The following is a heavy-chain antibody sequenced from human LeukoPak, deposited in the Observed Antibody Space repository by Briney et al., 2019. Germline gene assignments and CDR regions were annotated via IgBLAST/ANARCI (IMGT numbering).Heavy chain of an antibody. D-gene: IGHD5-18*01. CDR2: IYYSGNA. J-gene: IGHJ4*02. Sequence: SDTLSLTCTVSGDSINAKDYYWGWIRHPPGKGLEWIGSIYYSGNAYYNPSLKSRVTLSIDTSKNQFSLRLSSVTAADTAVYHCARHSYGTFDYWGQGTLVTVSS. CDR3: ARHSYGTFDY. CDR1: GDSINAKDYY. V-gene: IGHV4-39*01.